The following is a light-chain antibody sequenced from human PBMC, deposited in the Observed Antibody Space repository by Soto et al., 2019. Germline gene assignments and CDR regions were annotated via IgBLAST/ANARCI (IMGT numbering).Light chain of an antibody. CDR1: SSDVGGYNR. CDR3: SSYTTSSTLEGV. CDR2: DVT. J-gene: IGLJ1*01. Sequence: QSALTQPASVSGSPGQSITISCTGTSSDVGGYNRVSWYQQHPGKAPKLMIYDVTIRPSGVYNRFSGSNSGNTAFLTISGRQAEDEAEYYCSSYTTSSTLEGVFGTGTKLAVL. V-gene: IGLV2-14*01.